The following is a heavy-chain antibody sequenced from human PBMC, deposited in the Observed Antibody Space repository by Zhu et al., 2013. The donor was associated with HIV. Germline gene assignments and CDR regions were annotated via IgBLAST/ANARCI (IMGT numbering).Heavy chain of an antibody. CDR2: INPSGGST. CDR3: AREGQWLVHGGYYFDY. CDR1: GYTFTNYY. J-gene: IGHJ4*02. V-gene: IGHV1-46*01. Sequence: QVRLVQSGAEVKKPGASVKVSCKASGYTFTNYYMVWVRQAPGQGLEWMGVINPSGGSTSYEQKFQGRVTMIRDTSTSTVYMELSSLTSEDTAVYYCAREGQWLVHGGYYFDYWGQGNPGHRLL. D-gene: IGHD6-19*01.